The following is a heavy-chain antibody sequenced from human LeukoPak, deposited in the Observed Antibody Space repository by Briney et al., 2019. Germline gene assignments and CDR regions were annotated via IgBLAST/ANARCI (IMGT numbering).Heavy chain of an antibody. CDR2: IYYSGRT. J-gene: IGHJ4*02. D-gene: IGHD6-13*01. Sequence: PSQTLSLTRTLSLGFISSGGYYSSSVRQHPGNGLEWIGYIYYSGRTYYNPSLKSRVTISVDTSKNQFSLKLSSVTAADTAVYYCASGQQQLERFGYWGQGTLVTVSS. CDR3: ASGQQQLERFGY. CDR1: LGFISSGGYY. V-gene: IGHV4-31*03.